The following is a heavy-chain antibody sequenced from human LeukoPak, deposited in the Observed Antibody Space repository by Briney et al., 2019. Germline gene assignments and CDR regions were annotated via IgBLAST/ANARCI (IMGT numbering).Heavy chain of an antibody. D-gene: IGHD6-13*01. CDR3: AREATSSWYHLNYYYYYYMDV. J-gene: IGHJ6*03. CDR2: IKQDGNEK. V-gene: IGHV3-7*01. Sequence: GGSLRLSCAASGFRFNTYWMSWVRQAPGKGLEWVANIKQDGNEKYYTDSVKGRFTISRDNAKNSLYLQMNSLRAEDTAVYYCAREATSSWYHLNYYYYYYMDVWGKGTTVTISS. CDR1: GFRFNTYW.